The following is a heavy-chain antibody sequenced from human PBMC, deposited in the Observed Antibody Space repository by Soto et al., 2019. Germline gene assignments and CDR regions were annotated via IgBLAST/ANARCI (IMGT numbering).Heavy chain of an antibody. CDR3: AKGGVVVPAARYYYYYYGMDV. Sequence: GGSLRLSCAASGFTFSSYAMSWVRQAPGKGLEWVSAISGSGGSTYYADSVKGRFTISRDNSKKTLYLQMNSLRAEDTAVYYCAKGGVVVPAARYYYYYYGMDVWGQGTTVTVSS. V-gene: IGHV3-23*01. CDR1: GFTFSSYA. D-gene: IGHD2-2*01. J-gene: IGHJ6*02. CDR2: ISGSGGST.